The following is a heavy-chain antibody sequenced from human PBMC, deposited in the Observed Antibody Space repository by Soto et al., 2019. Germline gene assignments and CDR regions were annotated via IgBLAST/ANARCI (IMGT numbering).Heavy chain of an antibody. J-gene: IGHJ5*02. CDR1: GGTFSSYA. CDR3: ARDDYGGNQGVEWFDP. D-gene: IGHD4-17*01. Sequence: SVKVSCKASGGTFSSYAISWVRQAPGQGLEWMGGIIPIFGTANYAQKFQGRVTITADKSTSTAYMELSSLRSEDTAVYYCARDDYGGNQGVEWFDPWGQGTLVTAPQ. CDR2: IIPIFGTA. V-gene: IGHV1-69*06.